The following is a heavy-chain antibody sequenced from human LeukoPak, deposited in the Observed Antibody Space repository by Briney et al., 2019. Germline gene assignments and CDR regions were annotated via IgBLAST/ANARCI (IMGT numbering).Heavy chain of an antibody. Sequence: PSETLSLTCSVSGGSIRPYYWTWIRQPPGRGLEWMGHIFYTGSTNYNPSLKSRVTMSVDTFKNQVSLKLSAVTAADTAIYYCARDRGSDSSGHYGWFDPWGQGTLVTVSS. J-gene: IGHJ5*02. D-gene: IGHD3-22*01. CDR2: IFYTGST. CDR1: GGSIRPYY. CDR3: ARDRGSDSSGHYGWFDP. V-gene: IGHV4-59*01.